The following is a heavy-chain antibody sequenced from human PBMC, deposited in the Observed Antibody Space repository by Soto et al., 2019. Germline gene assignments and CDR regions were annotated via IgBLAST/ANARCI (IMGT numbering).Heavy chain of an antibody. Sequence: QVQLVQSGAEVKKPGASVKVSCKASGYSLTSYGITWVRQVPGQGLEWMGWISTYNGNTKYAQMFQGRVTLTTDTSTTIAHVELRSLRSDDTAVYYCAGEGGVGRIVDYWGQGTLVTVSS. CDR3: AGEGGVGRIVDY. CDR2: ISTYNGNT. CDR1: GYSLTSYG. D-gene: IGHD2-15*01. V-gene: IGHV1-18*01. J-gene: IGHJ4*02.